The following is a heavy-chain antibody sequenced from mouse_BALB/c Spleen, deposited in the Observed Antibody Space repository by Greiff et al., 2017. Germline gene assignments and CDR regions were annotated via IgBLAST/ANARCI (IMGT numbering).Heavy chain of an antibody. D-gene: IGHD1-2*01. V-gene: IGHV1-31*01. CDR3: ARNYYGYDY. Sequence: VQLQQSGPELVKPGASVKISCKASGYSFTGYYMHWVKQSHVKSLEWIGRINPYNGATSYNQNFKDKASLTVDKSSSTAYMELHSLTSEDSAVYYCARNYYGYDYWGKGTTLTVSS. CDR2: INPYNGAT. CDR1: GYSFTGYY. J-gene: IGHJ2*01.